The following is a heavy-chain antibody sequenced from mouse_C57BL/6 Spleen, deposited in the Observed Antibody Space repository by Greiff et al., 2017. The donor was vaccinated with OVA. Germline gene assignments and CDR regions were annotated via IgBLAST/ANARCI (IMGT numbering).Heavy chain of an antibody. CDR1: GYTFTSYW. Sequence: VQLQQPGTELVKPGASVKLSCKASGYTFTSYWMHWVKQRPGQGLEWIGNINPSNGGTNYNEKFKSKAKLTVDKSSSTADMQCSSLTSEDSAVYYCARSSYYGSSPWYFDVWGTGTTVTVSS. D-gene: IGHD1-1*01. J-gene: IGHJ1*03. CDR3: ARSSYYGSSPWYFDV. CDR2: INPSNGGT. V-gene: IGHV1-53*01.